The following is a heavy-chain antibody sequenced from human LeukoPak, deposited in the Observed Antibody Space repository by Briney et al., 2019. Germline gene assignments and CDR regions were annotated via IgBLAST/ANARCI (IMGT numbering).Heavy chain of an antibody. D-gene: IGHD5-18*01. CDR2: ISSSSSTI. V-gene: IGHV3-48*04. J-gene: IGHJ6*02. Sequence: GGSLRLSCAASGFTFSSYSMNWVRQAPGKGLEWVSYISSSSSTIYYADSVKGRFTISRDNAKNSLYLQMNSLRAEDTAVYYCARVQQSNYYYYGMDVWGQGTTVTVSS. CDR3: ARVQQSNYYYYGMDV. CDR1: GFTFSSYS.